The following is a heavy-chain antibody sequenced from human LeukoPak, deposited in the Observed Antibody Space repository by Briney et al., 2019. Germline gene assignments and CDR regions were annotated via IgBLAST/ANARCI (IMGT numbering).Heavy chain of an antibody. J-gene: IGHJ4*02. CDR2: IRYDGSNK. Sequence: GGSLRLSCAASGFTFSSYGMHWVRQAPGKGLEWVAFIRYDGSNKYYADSVKGRFTISRDNSKNTLYLQMNSLRAEDTAVYYCAKGGDIVVVPFDYWGQGTLVTVSS. D-gene: IGHD2-2*01. CDR1: GFTFSSYG. V-gene: IGHV3-30*02. CDR3: AKGGDIVVVPFDY.